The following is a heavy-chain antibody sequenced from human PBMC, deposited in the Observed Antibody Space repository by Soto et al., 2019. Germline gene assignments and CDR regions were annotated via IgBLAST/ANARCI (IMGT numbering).Heavy chain of an antibody. V-gene: IGHV5-51*01. Sequence: ESLKISCKGSGYSFTTYWIAWVRQMPGKGLEWMGIIYPGDSETKYGPSFQGQVTISADKSISTAYLQWSSLKASDTAMYYCARLYGSGSYYNLGDYWGQGTLVTVSS. CDR3: ARLYGSGSYYNLGDY. J-gene: IGHJ4*02. CDR2: IYPGDSET. CDR1: GYSFTTYW. D-gene: IGHD3-10*01.